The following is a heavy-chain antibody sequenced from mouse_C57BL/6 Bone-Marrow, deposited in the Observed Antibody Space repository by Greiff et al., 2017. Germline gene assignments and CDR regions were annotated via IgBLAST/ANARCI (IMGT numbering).Heavy chain of an antibody. J-gene: IGHJ2*01. CDR2: IYPTSGRT. CDR3: AISGPRGGSFDY. CDR1: GYTFTSYW. Sequence: QVQLQQPGAELVKPGASVKMSCKASGYTFTSYWITWVKQRPGQGLEWIGDIYPTSGRTNYNEKFKSKAILTVDTSSDTAYMPPSSLTSESSAVFDCAISGPRGGSFDYWGQGTTRTVSS. V-gene: IGHV1-55*01.